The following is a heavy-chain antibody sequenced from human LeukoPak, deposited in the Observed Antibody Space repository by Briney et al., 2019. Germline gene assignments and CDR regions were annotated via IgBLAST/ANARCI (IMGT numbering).Heavy chain of an antibody. CDR2: ISSSGSTI. CDR3: AKGTHLTMIVVVTPYYFDY. Sequence: GGSLRLSCAASGFTFSDYYMSWIRQAPGKGLEWVSYISSSGSTIYYADSVKGRFTISRDNSKNTLYLQMNSLRAEDTAVYYCAKGTHLTMIVVVTPYYFDYWGQGTLVTVSS. V-gene: IGHV3-11*01. J-gene: IGHJ4*02. CDR1: GFTFSDYY. D-gene: IGHD3-22*01.